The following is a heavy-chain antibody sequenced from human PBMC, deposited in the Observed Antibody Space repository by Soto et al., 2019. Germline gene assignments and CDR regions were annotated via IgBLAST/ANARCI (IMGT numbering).Heavy chain of an antibody. CDR1: GFTFSSYG. V-gene: IGHV3-33*01. D-gene: IGHD5-18*01. Sequence: QVQLVESGGGVVQPGRSLRLSCAASGFTFSSYGMHSVRQAPGKGLEWVAVIWYDGSKKYYADSVKGRFTISRDNSKSRLYLQMNSLRAEGTAVYYCAIDQGRGYSYGFDYWGQGTLVTVSS. CDR3: AIDQGRGYSYGFDY. J-gene: IGHJ4*02. CDR2: IWYDGSKK.